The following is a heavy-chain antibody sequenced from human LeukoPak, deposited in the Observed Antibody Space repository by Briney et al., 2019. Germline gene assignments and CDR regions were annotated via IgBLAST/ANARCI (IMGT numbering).Heavy chain of an antibody. V-gene: IGHV4-59*12. CDR1: DDSITMYY. CDR2: VDHTGST. CDR3: ARGFTPDY. J-gene: IGHJ4*02. Sequence: SETLSLTCSVSDDSITMYYWTWIRQPPGKGLEWIGYVDHTGSTNFNPSLNGRVSISRDTSKNLFSLKLSSVTAADTAVYYCARGFTPDYWGQGTLVTVSS.